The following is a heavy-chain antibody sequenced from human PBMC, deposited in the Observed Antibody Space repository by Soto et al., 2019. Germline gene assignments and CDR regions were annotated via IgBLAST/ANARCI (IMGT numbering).Heavy chain of an antibody. CDR2: ISPYTGNT. D-gene: IGHD3-16*01. CDR3: VMVDNYVTPTPQDV. J-gene: IGHJ6*02. Sequence: QVQLVQSGDEVKKPGASVKVSCKASGYIFVNYGIAWVRQAPGQGXXWMGWISPYTGNTHSATKIQGRLTMTTDTSTSTAYMDLGSLTSDDTAVYYCVMVDNYVTPTPQDVWGQGTTVTVSS. V-gene: IGHV1-18*01. CDR1: GYIFVNYG.